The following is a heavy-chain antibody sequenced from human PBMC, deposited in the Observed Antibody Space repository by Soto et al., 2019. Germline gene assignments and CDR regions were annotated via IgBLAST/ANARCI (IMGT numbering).Heavy chain of an antibody. V-gene: IGHV4-59*01. CDR2: SFYSGST. Sequence: PSETLSLTCTVSGGSISSYYLSWIRQPPGKGLEWIGYSFYSGSTKYNPSLKSRATISVDTSKTHFSLNLSSVTAADTAVYYCARDKGRYDSGMDVWGQGTTVTVSS. J-gene: IGHJ6*02. D-gene: IGHD3-9*01. CDR3: ARDKGRYDSGMDV. CDR1: GGSISSYY.